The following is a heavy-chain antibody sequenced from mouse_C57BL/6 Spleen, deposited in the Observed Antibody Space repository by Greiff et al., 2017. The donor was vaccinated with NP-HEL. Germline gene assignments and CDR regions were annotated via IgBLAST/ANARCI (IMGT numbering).Heavy chain of an antibody. CDR1: GYTFTSYG. CDR3: ARNDVRYYAMDY. J-gene: IGHJ4*01. Sequence: VQLQESGAELARPGASVKLSCKASGYTFTSYGISWVKQRTGQGLEWIGEIYPRSGNTYYNEKFKGKATLTADKSSSTAYMELRSLTSEDSAVYFCARNDVRYYAMDYWGQGTSVTVSS. V-gene: IGHV1-81*01. D-gene: IGHD2-12*01. CDR2: IYPRSGNT.